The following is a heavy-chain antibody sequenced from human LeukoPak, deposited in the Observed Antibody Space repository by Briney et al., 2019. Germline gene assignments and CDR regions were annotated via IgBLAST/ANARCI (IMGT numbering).Heavy chain of an antibody. V-gene: IGHV3-7*01. CDR2: IKQDGSEK. Sequence: GGSLRLSCAASGFTFSNYWMNWVRQAPGKGLEWVANIKQDGSEKYYVDSVKGRFTISRDNAKNSLYLQMNSLRAEDSAVYYCARETYYFDYWGQGTLVTVS. CDR3: ARETYYFDY. CDR1: GFTFSNYW. J-gene: IGHJ4*02.